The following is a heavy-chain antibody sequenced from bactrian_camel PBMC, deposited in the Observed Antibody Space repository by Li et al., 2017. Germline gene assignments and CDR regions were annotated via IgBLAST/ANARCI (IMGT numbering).Heavy chain of an antibody. Sequence: HVQLVESGGGSVQAGGSLRLSCVSSRITANSTCMGWFRQAPGKEGEGVAVIDSDGSTHYADSVKGRFTIARDNANTTLYLQMDSLKPEDTAMYYCAASPRPQSGSFCGVPYAYSGQGTQVTVS. V-gene: IGHV3S53*01. D-gene: IGHD3*01. CDR1: RITANSTC. CDR2: IDSDGST. CDR3: AASPRPQSGSFCGVPYAY. J-gene: IGHJ4*01.